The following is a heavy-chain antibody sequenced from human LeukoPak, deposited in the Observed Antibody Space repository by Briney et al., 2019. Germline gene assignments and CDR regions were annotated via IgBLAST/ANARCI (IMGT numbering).Heavy chain of an antibody. D-gene: IGHD1-20*01. CDR3: ARGGYNWTEYFQH. CDR2: INHSGST. Sequence: PSEPRSLTCAVYGGSFRGYYWSWIRQPPGKGLEWIGEINHSGSTNYNPSLKSRVTISVDTSKNQFSLKLSSVTAADTAVYYCARGGYNWTEYFQHWGQGTLVTVSS. J-gene: IGHJ1*01. CDR1: GGSFRGYY. V-gene: IGHV4-34*01.